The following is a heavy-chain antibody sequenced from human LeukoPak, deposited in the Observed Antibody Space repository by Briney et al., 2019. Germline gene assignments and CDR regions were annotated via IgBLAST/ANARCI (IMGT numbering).Heavy chain of an antibody. CDR1: GYTFTSYG. V-gene: IGHV1-2*02. CDR2: INPNSGGT. D-gene: IGHD7-27*01. J-gene: IGHJ6*03. Sequence: ASVKVSCKASGYTFTSYGINWVRQAPGQGLEWMGWINPNSGGTNYAQKFQGRVTMTRDTSISTAYMELSRLRSDDTAVYYCARDRSDWGYMDVWGKGTTVTISS. CDR3: ARDRSDWGYMDV.